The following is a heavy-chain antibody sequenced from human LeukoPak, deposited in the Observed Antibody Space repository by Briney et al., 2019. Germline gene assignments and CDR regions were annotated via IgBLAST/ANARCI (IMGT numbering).Heavy chain of an antibody. CDR2: IKPSGGST. D-gene: IGHD1-26*01. CDR3: ARDLVATRGIDY. J-gene: IGHJ4*02. CDR1: GYTFTSYY. V-gene: IGHV1-46*01. Sequence: ASVKVSCKASGYTFTSYYMHWVRQAPGHGLEWMAIIKPSGGSTSYAQKFKGRVTMTRDTSTSTVYLELSSLRSEDTAVYYCARDLVATRGIDYWGQETLVTVPS.